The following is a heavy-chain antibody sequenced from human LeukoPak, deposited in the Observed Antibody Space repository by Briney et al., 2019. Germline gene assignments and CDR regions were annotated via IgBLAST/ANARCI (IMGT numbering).Heavy chain of an antibody. V-gene: IGHV3-7*01. CDR3: ARVARGKYQLLWLDY. CDR1: GFTFSSYW. CDR2: IKQDGSEK. J-gene: IGHJ4*02. Sequence: GGSLRLSCAASGFTFSSYWMSWVRQAPGKGLEWVANIKQDGSEKCYVDSVKGRFTISRDNAKNSLYLQMNSLRAEDTAVYYCARVARGKYQLLWLDYWGQGTLVTVSS. D-gene: IGHD2-2*01.